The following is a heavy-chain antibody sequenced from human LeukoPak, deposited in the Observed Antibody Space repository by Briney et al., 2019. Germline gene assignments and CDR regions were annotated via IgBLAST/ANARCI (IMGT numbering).Heavy chain of an antibody. CDR3: ASGFMITLGGPLD. V-gene: IGHV3-21*01. CDR2: ISTGSSYM. Sequence: PGGSLRLSCAASGFTFSSYSMNWVRQAPGKGLEWVSSISTGSSYMYYADSVKGRFTISRDNAKNSLYLQMNSLRAEDTAVYYCASGFMITLGGPLDWGQGTLVTVSS. J-gene: IGHJ4*02. D-gene: IGHD3-16*01. CDR1: GFTFSSYS.